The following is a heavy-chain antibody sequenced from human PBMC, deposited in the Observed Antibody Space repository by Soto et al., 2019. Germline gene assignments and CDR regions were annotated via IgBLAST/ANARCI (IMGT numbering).Heavy chain of an antibody. V-gene: IGHV4-34*01. CDR3: ARGERAVSGLFVRTYKWSDT. D-gene: IGHD6-19*01. CDR2: INHSGSP. Sequence: SETLSLTCAVYGGSLSGYYWSWIRQPPGKGLEWIGEINHSGSPNYNPSLKSRVTISVDTSKNQFSLKLTSMTAADTAVYYCARGERAVSGLFVRTYKWSDTWGQRTLVT. CDR1: GGSLSGYY. J-gene: IGHJ5*02.